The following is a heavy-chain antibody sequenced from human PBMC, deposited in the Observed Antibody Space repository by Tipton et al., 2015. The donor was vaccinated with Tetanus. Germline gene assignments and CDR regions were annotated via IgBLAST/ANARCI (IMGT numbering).Heavy chain of an antibody. Sequence: SLRLSCAASGFTLSDYYMSWIRQAPGKGLEWLSYISSSGATINYADSVKGRFTLSRDTAKNSLYLLMDSLRADDTAVYYCARANFDSSKKGPFDSWGQGILVIVSA. CDR3: ARANFDSSKKGPFDS. CDR2: ISSSGATI. CDR1: GFTLSDYY. J-gene: IGHJ4*02. V-gene: IGHV3-11*01. D-gene: IGHD3-3*01.